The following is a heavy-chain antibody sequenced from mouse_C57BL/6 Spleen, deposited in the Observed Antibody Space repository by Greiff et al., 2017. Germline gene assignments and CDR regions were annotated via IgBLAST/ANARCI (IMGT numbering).Heavy chain of an antibody. V-gene: IGHV1-61*01. CDR3: ARQDYGSSHWYFDV. J-gene: IGHJ1*03. CDR2: IYPSDSET. D-gene: IGHD1-1*01. Sequence: VQLQQPGAELVRPGSSVKLSCKASGYTFTSYWMDWVKQRPGQGLEWIGNIYPSDSETHYNQKFKDKATLTVDKSSSTAYMQLSSLTSEDSAVYYCARQDYGSSHWYFDVWGTGTSVTVSS. CDR1: GYTFTSYW.